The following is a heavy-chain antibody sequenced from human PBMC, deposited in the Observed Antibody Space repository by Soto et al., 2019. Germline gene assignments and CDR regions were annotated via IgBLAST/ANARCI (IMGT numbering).Heavy chain of an antibody. D-gene: IGHD1-26*01. V-gene: IGHV3-48*02. CDR1: GFTFNRYS. J-gene: IGHJ4*02. CDR2: ISGSSGTM. CDR3: ARLGTVKWDLLLDH. Sequence: VQLVESGGDLVQPGGSLRLSCAASGFTFNRYSMNWVRQAPGKGLEWISHISGSSGTMQYADSVKGRFTISRDNAKNSVYLQMNSLRDEDTAVYYCARLGTVKWDLLLDHWGQGTLVTVSS.